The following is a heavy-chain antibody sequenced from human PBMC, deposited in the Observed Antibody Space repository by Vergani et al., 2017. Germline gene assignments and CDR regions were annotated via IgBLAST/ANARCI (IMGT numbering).Heavy chain of an antibody. CDR3: ARDLPLPDIEGYYYYYGMDV. D-gene: IGHD2-15*01. Sequence: QLQLQESGPGLVKPSQTLSLTCTVSGGSISSGGYYWSWIRQHPGKGLEWIGRIYTSGSTNYNPSLKSRVTMSVDTSKNQFSLKLSSVTAADTAVYYCARDLPLPDIEGYYYYYGMDVWGQGTTVTVSS. CDR1: GGSISSGGYY. J-gene: IGHJ6*02. CDR2: IYTSGST. V-gene: IGHV4-61*02.